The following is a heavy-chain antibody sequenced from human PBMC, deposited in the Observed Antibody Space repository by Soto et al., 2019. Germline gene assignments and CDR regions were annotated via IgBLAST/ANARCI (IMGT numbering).Heavy chain of an antibody. Sequence: QVQLVQSGSDVKKPGASFTLSCKASGYIFSDYYIHWVRQAPGQGLEWMGWIDPRNGGTKYAQKFQDRLTMTTDTSTSTACLELRRLRLDDTAVFFCARVRYRNVIHAWRPGKLVTVP. D-gene: IGHD1-26*01. CDR3: ARVRYRNVIHA. V-gene: IGHV1-2*02. CDR2: IDPRNGGT. J-gene: IGHJ4*02. CDR1: GYIFSDYY.